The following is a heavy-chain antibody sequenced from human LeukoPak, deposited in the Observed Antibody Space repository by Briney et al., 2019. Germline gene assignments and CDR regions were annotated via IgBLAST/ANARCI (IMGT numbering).Heavy chain of an antibody. Sequence: ASVKVSCKASGYTFTSYAMGWVRQAPGHGLEWMGWINTNTGNPTYSQGFTGRFVFSLDTSVSTAYLQISSLEAEDTAVYYCASFFCINGVCYYLDYWGQGTLVTVSS. V-gene: IGHV7-4-1*02. CDR1: GYTFTSYA. D-gene: IGHD2-8*01. CDR3: ASFFCINGVCYYLDY. CDR2: INTNTGNP. J-gene: IGHJ4*02.